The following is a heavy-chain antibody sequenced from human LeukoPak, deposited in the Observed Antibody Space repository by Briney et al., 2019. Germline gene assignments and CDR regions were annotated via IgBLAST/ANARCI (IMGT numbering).Heavy chain of an antibody. J-gene: IGHJ4*02. D-gene: IGHD5-12*01. V-gene: IGHV1-69*04. CDR1: GGTYSSYA. CDR3: ARESQQEVADGY. Sequence: GSSVKVSCKASGGTYSSYAISWVRQAPGQGLEWMGRIIPILGIANYAQKFQGRVTITADKSTSTAYMELSSLRSEDTAVYYCARESQQEVADGYWGQGTLVTVSS. CDR2: IIPILGIA.